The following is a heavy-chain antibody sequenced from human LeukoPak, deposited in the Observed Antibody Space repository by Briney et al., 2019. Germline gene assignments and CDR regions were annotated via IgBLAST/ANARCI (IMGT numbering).Heavy chain of an antibody. CDR3: AKDGPTVATTINFDY. CDR1: GFTFSSDA. V-gene: IGHV3-23*01. D-gene: IGHD5-12*01. Sequence: GGSLRLSCAASGFTFSSDAMSWVRQAPGKGLEWVSAVSGSGGSTYYADSVKGRFTISRDNSKNTLYLQMNSLRAGDTAVYYCAKDGPTVATTINFDYWGQGTLVTVSS. CDR2: VSGSGGST. J-gene: IGHJ4*02.